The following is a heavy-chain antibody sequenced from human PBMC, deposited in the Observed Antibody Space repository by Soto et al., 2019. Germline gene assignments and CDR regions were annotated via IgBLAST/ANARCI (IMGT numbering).Heavy chain of an antibody. CDR3: ALDSSYGGTSGKFDY. CDR1: GFTFSDYY. D-gene: IGHD2-15*01. CDR2: ISSSGSTI. J-gene: IGHJ4*02. Sequence: QVQLVESGGGLVKPGGSLRLSCAASGFTFSDYYMSWIRQAPGKGLEWVSYISSSGSTIYYAASVKGRFPISSDNAKNSLHLQMNSLRAAATAVYYCALDSSYGGTSGKFDYWGQGPLVTVSS. V-gene: IGHV3-11*01.